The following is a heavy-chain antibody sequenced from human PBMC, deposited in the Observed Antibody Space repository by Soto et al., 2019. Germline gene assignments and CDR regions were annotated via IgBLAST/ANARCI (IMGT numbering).Heavy chain of an antibody. D-gene: IGHD2-2*01. J-gene: IGHJ4*02. V-gene: IGHV4-59*01. CDR3: ARGSYCSSTSCSTHFDY. Sequence: SETLSLTCTVSGGSISSYYWSWIRQPPGKGLEWIGYIYYSGSTNYNPSLKSRVTISVDTSKNQFSLKLSSVTAADTAVYHCARGSYCSSTSCSTHFDYWGQGTLVTVSS. CDR1: GGSISSYY. CDR2: IYYSGST.